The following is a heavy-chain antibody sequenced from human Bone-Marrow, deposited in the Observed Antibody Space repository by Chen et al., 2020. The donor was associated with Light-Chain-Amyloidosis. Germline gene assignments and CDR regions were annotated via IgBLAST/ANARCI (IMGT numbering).Heavy chain of an antibody. CDR1: GFTFRRYA. J-gene: IGHJ2*01. CDR2: ISYDGYHK. V-gene: IGHV3-30*14. D-gene: IGHD4-17*01. Sequence: GKRGEGGGGVGEPGRERRRGGAAAGFTFRRYAMHWVRQAPGKGLEWVAVISYDGYHKYYADSVKGRFTISLPPSPPPLSLPLLLLLSPSPPFYYCARDYGDFDWYFDLWGRGTLVPFSS. CDR3: ARDYGDFDWYFDL.